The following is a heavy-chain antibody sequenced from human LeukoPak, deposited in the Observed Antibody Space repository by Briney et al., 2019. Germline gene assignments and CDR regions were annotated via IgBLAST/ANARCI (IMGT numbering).Heavy chain of an antibody. V-gene: IGHV3-7*01. D-gene: IGHD5-18*01. CDR1: GFTFSSYW. J-gene: IGHJ4*02. Sequence: PGGSLRLSCVASGFTFSSYWMSWVRQAPGKGLEWVSNIKQDGSEKYYVDSVKGRFTISRDNAKNSLYLQMNSLRAEDTAVYYGAREAGIPPSTQQWPTSVDYWGQGTLVTVSS. CDR3: AREAGIPPSTQQWPTSVDY. CDR2: IKQDGSEK.